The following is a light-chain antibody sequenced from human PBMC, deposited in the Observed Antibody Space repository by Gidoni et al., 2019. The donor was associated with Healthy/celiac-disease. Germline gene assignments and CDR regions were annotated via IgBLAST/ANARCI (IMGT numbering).Light chain of an antibody. J-gene: IGKJ2*01. Sequence: DIQMTQSPSSLSASVVDRVTIICRASQSISSYLNWYQQKPGKAPQLLIYAASSLQSGVPSRFSGSGSGTDFTLTISSLQPEDFATYYCQQSYSTPYTFGQGTKLEIK. CDR1: QSISSY. CDR2: AAS. V-gene: IGKV1-39*01. CDR3: QQSYSTPYT.